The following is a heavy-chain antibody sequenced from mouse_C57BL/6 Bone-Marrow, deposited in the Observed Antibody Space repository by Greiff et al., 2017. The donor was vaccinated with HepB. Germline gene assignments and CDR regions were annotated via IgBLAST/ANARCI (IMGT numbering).Heavy chain of an antibody. CDR2: ISYDGSN. D-gene: IGHD4-1*01. Sequence: EVKLMESGPGLVKPSQSLSLTCSVTGYSITSGYYWNWIRQFPGNKLEWMGYISYDGSNNYNPSLKNRISITRDTSKNQFFLKLNSVTTEDTATYYCAREGTGTRFAYWGQGTLVTVSA. CDR3: AREGTGTRFAY. CDR1: GYSITSGYY. J-gene: IGHJ3*01. V-gene: IGHV3-6*01.